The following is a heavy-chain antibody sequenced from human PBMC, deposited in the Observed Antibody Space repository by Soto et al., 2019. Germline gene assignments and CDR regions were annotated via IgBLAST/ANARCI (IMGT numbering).Heavy chain of an antibody. CDR2: INAGNGNP. D-gene: IGHD3-16*01. Sequence: QVQLVQSGAEVKKPGASVKVSCKASGYTFTSYAMHWVRQAPGQRLEWMGWINAGNGNPKYSQKFQGRFTITRDTSASTGYLELSSLRSDDTAVYYCARDSGNSLSLVFDYWGQGTLVTVSS. CDR3: ARDSGNSLSLVFDY. CDR1: GYTFTSYA. V-gene: IGHV1-3*01. J-gene: IGHJ4*02.